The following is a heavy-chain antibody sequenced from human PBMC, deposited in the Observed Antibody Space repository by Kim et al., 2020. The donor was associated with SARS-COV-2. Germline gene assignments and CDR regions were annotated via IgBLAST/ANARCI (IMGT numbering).Heavy chain of an antibody. CDR2: ISSSSSYI. Sequence: GGSLRLSCAASGFTFSSYSMNWVRQAPGKGLEWVSSISSSSSYIYYADSVKGRFTISRDNAKNSLYLQMNSLRAEDTAVYYCARGRLGEYYYYGMDVWGQGTTVTVSS. J-gene: IGHJ6*02. CDR1: GFTFSSYS. CDR3: ARGRLGEYYYYGMDV. V-gene: IGHV3-21*01. D-gene: IGHD3-16*01.